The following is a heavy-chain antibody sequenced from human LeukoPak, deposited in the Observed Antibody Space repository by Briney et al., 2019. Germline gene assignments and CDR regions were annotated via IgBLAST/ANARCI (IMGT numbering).Heavy chain of an antibody. V-gene: IGHV4-34*01. Sequence: SETLSLTCAVYGGSFSGFHWNWIRQPPGKGLEWIGDINHSGSTHYNPSLTSRVTISVDPSKNQFSLNLTSVTAADTAVYYCARGRRDGYMLLWEDYWGQGTLVTVSS. D-gene: IGHD5-24*01. CDR2: INHSGST. CDR1: GGSFSGFH. J-gene: IGHJ4*02. CDR3: ARGRRDGYMLLWEDY.